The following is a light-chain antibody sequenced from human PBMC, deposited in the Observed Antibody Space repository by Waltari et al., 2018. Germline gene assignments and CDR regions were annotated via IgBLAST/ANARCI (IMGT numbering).Light chain of an antibody. CDR3: QQYYSSLPYT. Sequence: DIVMTQSPDSLAVSLGERATINCKSSQSVLYSSNNKNYLAWYQQKPGQPPKLLIYWASTRESGVPDRFSGSGSDTDFTLTISSLQAEDVAVYYCQQYYSSLPYTFGQGTKLEIK. V-gene: IGKV4-1*01. CDR1: QSVLYSSNNKNY. CDR2: WAS. J-gene: IGKJ2*01.